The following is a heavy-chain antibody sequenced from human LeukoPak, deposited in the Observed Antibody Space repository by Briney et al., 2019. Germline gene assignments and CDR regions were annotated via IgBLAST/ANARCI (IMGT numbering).Heavy chain of an antibody. D-gene: IGHD1-1*01. CDR2: ISYDGSNK. CDR1: GFTFSSYA. J-gene: IGHJ5*02. CDR3: ARDRELERNWFDP. Sequence: GGSLGLSCAASGFTFSSYAMHWVRQAPGKGLEWVAVISYDGSNKYYADSVKGRFTISRDNSKNTLYLQMNSLRAEDTAVYYCARDRELERNWFDPWGQGTLVTVSS. V-gene: IGHV3-30*04.